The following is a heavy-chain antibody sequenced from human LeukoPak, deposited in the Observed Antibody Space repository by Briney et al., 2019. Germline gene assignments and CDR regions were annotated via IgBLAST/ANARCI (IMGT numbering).Heavy chain of an antibody. J-gene: IGHJ5*02. Sequence: ASVKVSCKASGYTFTNFGITWVRQAPGQGLEWMGWISAYNGNTKYAQNLQGRVTMTTDTSTSTAYMELRSLISDDPAIYYCARGGVVPAPVGNWFGPWGQGTLVTVSS. CDR3: ARGGVVPAPVGNWFGP. D-gene: IGHD2-2*01. V-gene: IGHV1-18*01. CDR1: GYTFTNFG. CDR2: ISAYNGNT.